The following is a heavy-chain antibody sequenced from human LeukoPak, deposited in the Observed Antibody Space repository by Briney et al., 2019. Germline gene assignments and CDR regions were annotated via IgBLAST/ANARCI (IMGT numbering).Heavy chain of an antibody. Sequence: GGSLRLSCAASGFTFSSYAMSWVRQAPGKGLEWVANIKQDGSEKYYVDSVKGRFTISRDNAKNSLYLQMNSLRAEDTAVYYCARDSSTYDSSTLVAYWGQGTLVSASS. V-gene: IGHV3-7*01. J-gene: IGHJ4*02. CDR2: IKQDGSEK. CDR1: GFTFSSYA. D-gene: IGHD3-22*01. CDR3: ARDSSTYDSSTLVAY.